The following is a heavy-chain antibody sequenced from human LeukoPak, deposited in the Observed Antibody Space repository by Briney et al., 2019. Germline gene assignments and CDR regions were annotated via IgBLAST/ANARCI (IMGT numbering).Heavy chain of an antibody. CDR1: VFTLSSYG. D-gene: IGHD6-19*01. J-gene: IGHJ4*02. CDR3: AKDQRYSSGWLFDY. CDR2: IRYDRNNK. Sequence: GGSLSLSRAPSVFTLSSYGMDWVPHAPGKGLGWVAFIRYDRNNKYYADSVKGRFTISRDNSKTTLYLQMNSLRAEDTAVYYCAKDQRYSSGWLFDYWGQGTLVTVSS. V-gene: IGHV3-30*02.